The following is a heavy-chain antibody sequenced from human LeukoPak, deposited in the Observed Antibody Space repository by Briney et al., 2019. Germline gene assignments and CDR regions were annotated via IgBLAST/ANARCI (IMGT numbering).Heavy chain of an antibody. CDR1: GFTFSSSA. J-gene: IGHJ4*02. CDR3: AAWSNAAWYGGNY. D-gene: IGHD4-23*01. CDR2: ISNNGGYT. V-gene: IGHV3-23*01. Sequence: GGSLRLSCAASGFTFSSSAMGWVRQAPGKGLEWVSAISNNGGYTYYADSVQGRFTISRDNSKSTLCLQMSSLRAEDTAVYYCAAWSNAAWYGGNYWGQGTLVTVSS.